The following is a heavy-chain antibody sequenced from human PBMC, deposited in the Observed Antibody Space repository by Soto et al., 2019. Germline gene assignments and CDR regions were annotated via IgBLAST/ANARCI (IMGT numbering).Heavy chain of an antibody. CDR2: ISAYNGNT. D-gene: IGHD6-19*01. CDR3: ARDKGSSGWYLGDYCDY. V-gene: IGHV1-18*01. Sequence: QVQLVQSGAEVKKPGASVTVSCKASGYTFTSYGISWVRQAPGQGLEWMGWISAYNGNTNYAQKLQGRVTMTTDTSTSTAYMELRSRRSDDTAVYYCARDKGSSGWYLGDYCDYWGQGTLVTVSS. CDR1: GYTFTSYG. J-gene: IGHJ4*02.